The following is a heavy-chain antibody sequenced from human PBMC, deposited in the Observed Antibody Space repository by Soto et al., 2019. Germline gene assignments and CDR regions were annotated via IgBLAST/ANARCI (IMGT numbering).Heavy chain of an antibody. Sequence: VQLVESGGGLVQPGGSLRLSCAASGFTFSSYWMSWVRQAPGKGLEWVANIKQDGSEKYYVDSVKGRFTISRDTAKNSLYLQMNSLRAEDTAVYYCAREKRGSSSGGAFDYWGQGTLVTVSS. CDR2: IKQDGSEK. CDR3: AREKRGSSSGGAFDY. D-gene: IGHD6-6*01. V-gene: IGHV3-7*05. CDR1: GFTFSSYW. J-gene: IGHJ4*02.